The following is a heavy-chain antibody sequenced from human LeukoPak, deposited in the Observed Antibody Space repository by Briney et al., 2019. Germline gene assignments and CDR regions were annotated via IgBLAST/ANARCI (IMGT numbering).Heavy chain of an antibody. CDR2: VYPRDSDT. D-gene: IGHD2-21*02. J-gene: IGHJ4*02. CDR1: GYSFSNYW. Sequence: GESLKISCKASGYSFSNYWIGWVRPVPGKGLEWMGIVYPRDSDTRYSPSFQGQVTISADKSISTAYLQWSSLKASDTAVYYCARRAYCGGDCYHYFDLWGQGTLVTVSS. V-gene: IGHV5-51*01. CDR3: ARRAYCGGDCYHYFDL.